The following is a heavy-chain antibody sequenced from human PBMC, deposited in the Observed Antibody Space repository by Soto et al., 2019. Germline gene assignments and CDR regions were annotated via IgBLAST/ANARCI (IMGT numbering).Heavy chain of an antibody. V-gene: IGHV2-5*02. CDR1: DFSLTTGGVA. CDR2: LYWDDDT. D-gene: IGHD2-21*02. CDR3: AHSECRGADCVLRWYVGL. J-gene: IGHJ2*01. Sequence: QITLKESGPTLVKPTQTLTLTCTFSDFSLTTGGVAVGWIRQPPGKALEWLALLYWDDDTRYSPSLKSRLSIIKDTAKNQVVLTMTNMDPVDTATYYCAHSECRGADCVLRWYVGLWGRGTLVTVSS.